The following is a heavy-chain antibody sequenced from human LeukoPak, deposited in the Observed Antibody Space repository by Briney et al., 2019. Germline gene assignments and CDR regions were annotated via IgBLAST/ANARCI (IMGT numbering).Heavy chain of an antibody. CDR3: ARLRKRDYDLDY. V-gene: IGHV1-18*01. CDR1: GYTFTTYS. J-gene: IGHJ4*02. Sequence: ASVKVSCKASGYTFTTYSISWVRQAPGQGLEWMGWISAYNGNTNYAQKLQGRVTMTTDTSTSTAYMELSSLRSEDTAVYYCARLRKRDYDLDYWGQGTLVTVSS. CDR2: ISAYNGNT. D-gene: IGHD3-3*01.